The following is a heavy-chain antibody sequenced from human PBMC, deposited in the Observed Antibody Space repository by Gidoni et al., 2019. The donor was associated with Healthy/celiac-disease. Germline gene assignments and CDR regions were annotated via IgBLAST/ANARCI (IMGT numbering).Heavy chain of an antibody. CDR1: GGSISNSNW. Sequence: VQLQESGPGLVKPSGTLSLTCAVSGGSISNSNWWRWVRQPPGQGLEWIGEMYHSGSTNYNPSLNSRVTISVDKSKNQFSLKLSSVTAADTAVYYCASVTTGWFDPWGQGTLVTVSS. J-gene: IGHJ5*02. D-gene: IGHD4-4*01. V-gene: IGHV4-4*02. CDR3: ASVTTGWFDP. CDR2: MYHSGST.